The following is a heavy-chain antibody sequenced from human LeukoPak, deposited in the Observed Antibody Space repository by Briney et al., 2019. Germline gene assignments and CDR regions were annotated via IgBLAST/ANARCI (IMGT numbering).Heavy chain of an antibody. V-gene: IGHV3-20*04. CDR1: GFTFDDYG. D-gene: IGHD2-2*01. J-gene: IGHJ4*02. Sequence: PGGSLRLSRAASGFTFDDYGMSWVRQAPGKGLEWVSGINWNGGSTGYADSVKGRFTISRDNAKNSLHLQMNSPRAEDTALYYCVVPAAISPGYWGQGTLVTVSS. CDR2: INWNGGST. CDR3: VVPAAISPGY.